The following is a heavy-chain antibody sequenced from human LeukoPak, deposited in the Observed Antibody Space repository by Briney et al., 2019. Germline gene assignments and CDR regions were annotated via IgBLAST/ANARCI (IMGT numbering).Heavy chain of an antibody. Sequence: AASVKVSCKASGYTFTGYYMHWVRQAPGQGLEWMGWISAYNGNTNYAQKLQGRVTMTTDTSTSTAYMELRSLRSDDTAVYYCARDHADWGQGTLVTVSS. D-gene: IGHD2-8*01. V-gene: IGHV1-18*04. CDR1: GYTFTGYY. CDR2: ISAYNGNT. CDR3: ARDHAD. J-gene: IGHJ4*02.